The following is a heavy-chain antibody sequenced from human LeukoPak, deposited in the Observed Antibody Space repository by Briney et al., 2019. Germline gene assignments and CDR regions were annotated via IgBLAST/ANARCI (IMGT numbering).Heavy chain of an antibody. CDR2: ISGGGT. J-gene: IGHJ4*02. D-gene: IGHD3-22*01. CDR3: ARDLSLIALTD. V-gene: IGHV3-23*01. Sequence: GGSLRLSCAASGFTFTNYGMTWVRQAPGRGLEWVSSISGGGTYYADSVKGRFIISRDNSRNTVYLQMNSLRAEDTAVYYCARDLSLIALTDWGQGTLVTVSS. CDR1: GFTFTNYG.